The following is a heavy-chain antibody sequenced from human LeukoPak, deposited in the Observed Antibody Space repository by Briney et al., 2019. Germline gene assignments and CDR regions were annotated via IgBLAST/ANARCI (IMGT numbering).Heavy chain of an antibody. D-gene: IGHD3-22*01. J-gene: IGHJ3*02. CDR2: ISYDGSNK. CDR3: AKECGRDYEDRAFDI. V-gene: IGHV3-30*04. CDR1: GFTFSSYA. Sequence: PGGSLRLSCAASGFTFSSYAMHWVRQAPGKGLEWVAVISYDGSNKYYADSVKGRFTISRDNSKNTLYLQMNSLRAEDTAVCYCAKECGRDYEDRAFDIWGQGTMVTVSS.